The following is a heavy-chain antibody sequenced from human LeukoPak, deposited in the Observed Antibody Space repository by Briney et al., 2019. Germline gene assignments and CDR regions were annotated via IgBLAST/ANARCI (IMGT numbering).Heavy chain of an antibody. CDR1: GGSFSGYY. V-gene: IGHV4-34*01. CDR3: ARQNYYDSSGYPTNAFDI. J-gene: IGHJ3*02. Sequence: SETLSPTCAVYGGSFSGYYWSWIRQPPGKGLEWIGEINHSGSTNYNPSLKSRVTISVDTSKNQFSLKLSSVTAADTAVYYCARQNYYDSSGYPTNAFDIWGQGTMVTVSS. CDR2: INHSGST. D-gene: IGHD3-22*01.